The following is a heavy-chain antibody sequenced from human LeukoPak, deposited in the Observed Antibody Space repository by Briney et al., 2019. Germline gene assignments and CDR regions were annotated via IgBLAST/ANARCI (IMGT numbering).Heavy chain of an antibody. V-gene: IGHV1-18*01. D-gene: IGHD3-22*01. CDR2: ISAYNGNT. Sequence: ASVKVSCKASGYTFTSYGISWVRQAPGQGLEWMGWISAYNGNTNYAQKLQGRVTMTTDTSTSTAYMELGSLRSDDTAVYYCARGAHYYDSSGYYWFDYWGQGTLVTVSS. CDR3: ARGAHYYDSSGYYWFDY. J-gene: IGHJ4*02. CDR1: GYTFTSYG.